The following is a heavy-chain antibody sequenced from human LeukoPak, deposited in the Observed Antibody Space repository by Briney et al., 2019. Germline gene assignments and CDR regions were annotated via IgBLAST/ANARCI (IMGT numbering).Heavy chain of an antibody. J-gene: IGHJ4*02. CDR3: ASAHGGSGYDRPFDY. CDR2: IDSSANTT. Sequence: GGSLRLSCAASGFTFSSYSMNWVRQVPGKGLEWISYIDSSANTTYYAGSVQGRFTISRDNAKNSLYLQMRSLRVEDTAFYYCASAHGGSGYDRPFDYWGQGTLVTVSS. CDR1: GFTFSSYS. V-gene: IGHV3-48*04. D-gene: IGHD5-12*01.